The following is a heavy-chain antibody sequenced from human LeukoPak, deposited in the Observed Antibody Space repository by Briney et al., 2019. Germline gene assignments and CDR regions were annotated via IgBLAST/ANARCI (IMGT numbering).Heavy chain of an antibody. CDR3: AKGQGCSSTSCYTVFLDY. CDR2: VSYDGSNK. Sequence: GGSLRLSCAASGFTFSSYGMHWVRQGPGKGLEWVAVVSYDGSNKYYADSVKGRFTISRDNSKNTLYLQMNSLRAEDTAVYYCAKGQGCSSTSCYTVFLDYWGQGTLVTVSS. J-gene: IGHJ4*02. CDR1: GFTFSSYG. D-gene: IGHD2-2*02. V-gene: IGHV3-30*18.